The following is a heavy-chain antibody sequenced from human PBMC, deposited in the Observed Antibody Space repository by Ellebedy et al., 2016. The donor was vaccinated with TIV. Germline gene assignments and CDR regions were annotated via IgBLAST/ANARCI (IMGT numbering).Heavy chain of an antibody. Sequence: SETLSLTXTVSGGSISSYYWSWIRQPAGKGLEWIGRIYTSGSTNYNPSLKSRVTMSVDTSKNQFSLKLSSVAAADTAVYYCARVLEYSSSSGWFDPWGQGTLVTVSS. D-gene: IGHD6-6*01. CDR1: GGSISSYY. CDR3: ARVLEYSSSSGWFDP. J-gene: IGHJ5*02. V-gene: IGHV4-4*07. CDR2: IYTSGST.